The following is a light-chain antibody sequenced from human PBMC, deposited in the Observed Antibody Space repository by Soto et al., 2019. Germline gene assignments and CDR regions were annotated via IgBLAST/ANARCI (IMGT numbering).Light chain of an antibody. CDR1: QSISSW. CDR2: DAS. J-gene: IGKJ1*01. CDR3: QQYNSYSPT. V-gene: IGKV1-5*01. Sequence: DIQMTQSPSTLSASVADRVTITCPASQSISSWLAWYQQKPGKAPKLLIYDASSLESGVPSRFSGSGSGTEFTLTISSLQPDDFATYYCQQYNSYSPTFGQGTKVDI.